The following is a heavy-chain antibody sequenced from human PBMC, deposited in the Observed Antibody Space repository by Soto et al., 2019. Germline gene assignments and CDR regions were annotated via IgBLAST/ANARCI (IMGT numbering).Heavy chain of an antibody. CDR3: VGEVGFQLIY. D-gene: IGHD2-2*01. J-gene: IGHJ4*02. CDR1: GFTFSTHS. CDR2: ITSNSVTM. Sequence: EVQLVESGGGLVQPGGSLRLSCAASGFTFSTHSMNWVRQAPGKGLEWISYITSNSVTMYADSVKGRFTISSDNAKNSLYLQMNSLRVEDTAVYFCVGEVGFQLIYWGQGTLVTVSS. V-gene: IGHV3-48*01.